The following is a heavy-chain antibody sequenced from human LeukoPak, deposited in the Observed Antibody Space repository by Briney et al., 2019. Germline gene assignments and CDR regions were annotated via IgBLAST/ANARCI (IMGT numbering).Heavy chain of an antibody. CDR1: GGSISSGSYY. Sequence: PSENLSFNCTVSGGSISSGSYYWRWIRQPPGKGLGWIGRIYTSGSTNYNPSPKSRVTISVDTSKHQFSLKLSSVTAADTAVYYCARDSTAASSGDWGQGTLVTVSS. CDR3: ARDSTAASSGD. J-gene: IGHJ4*02. D-gene: IGHD2-2*01. V-gene: IGHV4-61*02. CDR2: IYTSGST.